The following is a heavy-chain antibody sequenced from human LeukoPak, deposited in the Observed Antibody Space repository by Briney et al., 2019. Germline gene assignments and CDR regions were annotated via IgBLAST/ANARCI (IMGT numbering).Heavy chain of an antibody. CDR1: GFTFSDYY. CDR2: ITSSSTYT. CDR3: ARDRGSGWHTFDY. V-gene: IGHV3-11*06. J-gene: IGHJ4*02. D-gene: IGHD6-19*01. Sequence: GGSLRLSCAASGFTFSDYYMSWIRQAPGKGLDWVAYITSSSTYTNYADSVRGRFTISRDNAKNSLYLQMNSLRAEDTAVYYCARDRGSGWHTFDYWGQGTLVTVSS.